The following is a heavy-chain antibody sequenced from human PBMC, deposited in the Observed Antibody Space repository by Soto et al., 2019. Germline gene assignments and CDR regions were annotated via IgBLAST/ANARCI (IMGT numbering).Heavy chain of an antibody. CDR1: GYTFTSYG. CDR3: ARDPNDSSAYYHHYYYGMDV. V-gene: IGHV1-3*01. D-gene: IGHD3-22*01. J-gene: IGHJ6*02. Sequence: QIQLMQSGADVKKPGASVKVSCKASGYTFTSYGIHWVRQAPGQRLEWTGWINAGNGNTKYSEKFQGRVTITRDTSASTAYLELSSLRSEDTAVYYCARDPNDSSAYYHHYYYGMDVWGQGTTVTVSS. CDR2: INAGNGNT.